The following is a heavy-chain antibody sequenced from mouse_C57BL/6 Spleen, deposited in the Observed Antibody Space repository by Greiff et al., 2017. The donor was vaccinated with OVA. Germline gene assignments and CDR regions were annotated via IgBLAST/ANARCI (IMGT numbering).Heavy chain of an antibody. CDR3: ARSGDGNPFLDY. CDR1: GYTFTDYY. Sequence: EVQLQQSGPELVKPGASVKISCKASGYTFTDYYMNWVKQSHGKSLEWIGDINPNNGGTSYNQKFKGKATLTVDKSSSTAYMELRSLTSEDSAVYYCARSGDGNPFLDYWGQGTSVTVSS. V-gene: IGHV1-26*01. J-gene: IGHJ4*01. D-gene: IGHD2-1*01. CDR2: INPNNGGT.